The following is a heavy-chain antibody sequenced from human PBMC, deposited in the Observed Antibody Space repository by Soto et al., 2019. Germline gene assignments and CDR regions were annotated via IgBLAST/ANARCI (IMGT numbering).Heavy chain of an antibody. D-gene: IGHD3-22*01. CDR2: ISSSISTI. J-gene: IGHJ4*02. V-gene: IGHV3-48*02. CDR3: ARGLYYYDSSGYWGY. Sequence: EVQLVESGGGLVQPGGSLSLSCAASGFTFSSYGMNWVRQAPGKGLEGVSYISSSISTIYYADSVKGRFTISRDNAKNSLYLQMNSLRDEDTAVYYCARGLYYYDSSGYWGYWGQGTLVTVSS. CDR1: GFTFSSYG.